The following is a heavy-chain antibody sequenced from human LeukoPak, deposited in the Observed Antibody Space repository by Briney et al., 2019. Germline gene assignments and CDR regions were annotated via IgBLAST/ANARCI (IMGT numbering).Heavy chain of an antibody. CDR3: AKDIGPYYEAASFDY. V-gene: IGHV3-74*01. J-gene: IGHJ4*02. CDR1: GFTFSIFW. CDR2: INNDGSST. Sequence: GGSLRLSCAASGFTFSIFWMHWVRRAPGKGPVWVSRINNDGSSTDYADSVKGRFTISRDNAKNSLYLQMNSLRAEDTALYYCAKDIGPYYEAASFDYWGQGTLVTVSS. D-gene: IGHD3-22*01.